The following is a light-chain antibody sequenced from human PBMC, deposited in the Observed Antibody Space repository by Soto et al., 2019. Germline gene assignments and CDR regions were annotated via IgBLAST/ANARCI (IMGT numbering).Light chain of an antibody. Sequence: QSVLTQPASVSGSPGQSITLSCTGASSDVGGFDHVSWYQQHPGKVPRLLIYDVSSRPSGVSDRFSGSKSGNTASLTISGLQAEDEDDYYCNSFKTTNTYVFGTGTKVTVL. CDR1: SSDVGGFDH. J-gene: IGLJ1*01. CDR3: NSFKTTNTYV. V-gene: IGLV2-14*03. CDR2: DVS.